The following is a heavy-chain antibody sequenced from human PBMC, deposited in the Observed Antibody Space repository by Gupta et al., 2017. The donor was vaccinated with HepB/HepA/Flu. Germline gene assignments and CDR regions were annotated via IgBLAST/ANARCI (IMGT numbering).Heavy chain of an antibody. CDR2: FYPGDSDT. CDR1: GYSFTSYW. V-gene: IGHV5-51*01. Sequence: EVQLVQSGAEVKQPGESLKISCKGSGYSFTSYWIGWVRQMPGKGLEWMGIFYPGDSDTRYSPSFQGQVTISADKSISTAYLQWSSLKASDTAMYYCARLEGYSGYDGYMDVWGQGTTVSVSS. J-gene: IGHJ6*02. CDR3: ARLEGYSGYDGYMDV. D-gene: IGHD5-12*01.